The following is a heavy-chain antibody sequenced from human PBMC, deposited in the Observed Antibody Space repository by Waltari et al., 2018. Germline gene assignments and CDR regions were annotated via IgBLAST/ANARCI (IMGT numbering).Heavy chain of an antibody. V-gene: IGHV3-30-3*01. CDR2: ISYDGSNK. CDR3: ARDLYENGFDY. D-gene: IGHD5-12*01. J-gene: IGHJ4*02. Sequence: QVQLVESGGGVVQPGRSLRLSCAASGFTFSSYAMHWVRQAPGKGLEWVAVISYDGSNKYYADSGKGRFTSSRDNSKNTLYLQMNSLRAEDTAVYYCARDLYENGFDYWGQGTLVTVSS. CDR1: GFTFSSYA.